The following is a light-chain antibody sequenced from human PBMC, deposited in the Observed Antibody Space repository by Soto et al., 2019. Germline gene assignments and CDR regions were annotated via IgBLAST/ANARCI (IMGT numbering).Light chain of an antibody. CDR2: DAS. V-gene: IGKV3-11*01. CDR1: QSVSTY. CDR3: QQRGNWPIT. J-gene: IGKJ5*01. Sequence: EIVLTQSPATLSLSPGERATLSCRASQSVSTYLAWYQQKAGQAPRLLIYDASNRATGIPARFSGSGSGTDFTLTISSLEPEDFAVYYCQQRGNWPITFGQGTRLEI.